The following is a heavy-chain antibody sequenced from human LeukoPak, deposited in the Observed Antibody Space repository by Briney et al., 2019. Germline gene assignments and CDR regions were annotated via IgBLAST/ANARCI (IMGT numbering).Heavy chain of an antibody. CDR2: IHHSGSS. J-gene: IGHJ4*02. CDR1: GGSITSYY. Sequence: PSETLSLTCTVSGGSITSYYWIWIRQPPGKGLEWIGFIHHSGSSNYNPSLQSRVTMSVDTSKNQFSLRLGSVTAADTAVYYCARDAPEGSGWESYFDYWGQGTLVTVSS. CDR3: ARDAPEGSGWESYFDY. D-gene: IGHD6-19*01. V-gene: IGHV4-59*01.